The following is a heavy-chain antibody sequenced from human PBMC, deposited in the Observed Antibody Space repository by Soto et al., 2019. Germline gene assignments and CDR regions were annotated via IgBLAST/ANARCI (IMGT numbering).Heavy chain of an antibody. J-gene: IGHJ4*02. CDR1: GGSISSYY. CDR2: IYYSEST. Sequence: ETLSLTCTVSGGSISSYYWSWIRQPPGKGLEWIGYIYYSESTNYNPSLKSRVTISVDTSKNQFSLKLSSVTAADTAVYYCARTHLSSGYPFDYWGQGTLVTVSS. CDR3: ARTHLSSGYPFDY. V-gene: IGHV4-59*01. D-gene: IGHD3-22*01.